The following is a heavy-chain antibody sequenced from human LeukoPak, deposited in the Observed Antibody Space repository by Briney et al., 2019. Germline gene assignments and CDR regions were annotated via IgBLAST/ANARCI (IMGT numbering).Heavy chain of an antibody. Sequence: GASVKVSCKASGYTFTSYGISWVRQAPGQGLEWMGWISAYNGNTNYAQKLQGRVTMTTDTSTSTAYMELRSLRSDDTAVYYCARSLTYCYDSSGYWGEDYWGQGTLVTVSS. CDR3: ARSLTYCYDSSGYWGEDY. D-gene: IGHD3-22*01. CDR1: GYTFTSYG. J-gene: IGHJ4*02. V-gene: IGHV1-18*01. CDR2: ISAYNGNT.